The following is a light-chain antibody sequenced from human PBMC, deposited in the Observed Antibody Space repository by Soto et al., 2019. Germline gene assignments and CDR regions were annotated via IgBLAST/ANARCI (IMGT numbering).Light chain of an antibody. CDR3: GTWDSSLSAVV. CDR2: DND. V-gene: IGLV1-51*01. J-gene: IGLJ2*01. CDR1: SSNIGSNF. Sequence: QSALTQPPSVSAAPGQKVTISCSGSSSNIGSNFGSWYQQLPGTAPKLLIYDNDKRPSGIPDRFSGSKSGTSATLGITGLQTGDEADYYCGTWDSSLSAVVFGGGTQLTVL.